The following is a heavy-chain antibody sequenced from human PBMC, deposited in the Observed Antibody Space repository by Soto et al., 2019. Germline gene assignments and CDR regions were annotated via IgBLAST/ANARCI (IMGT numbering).Heavy chain of an antibody. V-gene: IGHV1-69*01. Sequence: QAQLVQSGAEVKKPGSSVKVSCKASGGLFSSYPISWVRQVPGHGLEWMGGIIPVFQTAYYTQRFHGRVAITDDESTNTAYMELSSLRSEDTAIYYCARGGSGYTWFNEFWGQGTLVTVST. J-gene: IGHJ4*02. CDR3: ARGGSGYTWFNEF. D-gene: IGHD3-22*01. CDR1: GGLFSSYP. CDR2: IIPVFQTA.